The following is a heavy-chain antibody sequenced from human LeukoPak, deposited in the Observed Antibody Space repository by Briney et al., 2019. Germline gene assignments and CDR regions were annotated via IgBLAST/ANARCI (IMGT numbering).Heavy chain of an antibody. CDR1: GGSISSYY. CDR2: IYTTGST. J-gene: IGHJ6*03. V-gene: IGHV4-4*07. CDR3: ARGGHFFDV. D-gene: IGHD3-16*01. Sequence: PSETLSLTCTVSGGSISSYYWSWLRQPAGKGLECLGVIYTTGSTNYNPSLKSRVTVSRDTPTNQFSLKLTSVTAADTAVYYCARGGHFFDVWGKGTTVTVSS.